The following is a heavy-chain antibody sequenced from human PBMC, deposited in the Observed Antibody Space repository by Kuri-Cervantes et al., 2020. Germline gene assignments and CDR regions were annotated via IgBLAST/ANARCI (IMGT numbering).Heavy chain of an antibody. D-gene: IGHD3-16*01. V-gene: IGHV3-11*01. CDR1: GFTFSDYY. CDR3: ARENGYYGMDV. CDR2: ISNSGNKQ. J-gene: IGHJ6*02. Sequence: GESLKISCAASGFTFSDYYMTWIRQAPGKGLEWVSYISNSGNKQYYADSVKGRFTISRDNAENSLYLQMNSLRAEDTAVYYCARENGYYGMDVWGQGTTVTVSS.